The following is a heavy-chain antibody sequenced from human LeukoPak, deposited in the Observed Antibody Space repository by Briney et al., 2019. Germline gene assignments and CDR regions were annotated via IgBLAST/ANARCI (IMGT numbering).Heavy chain of an antibody. V-gene: IGHV3-30*02. CDR2: IRYDGSNK. D-gene: IGHD3-22*01. CDR3: AKSPRWDYDSRALGYFQH. Sequence: PGGSLRLSCAASGFTFSSYGMHWVRQAPGKGLEWVAFIRYDGSNKYYADSVKGRFTISRDSSKNTLYLQMNSLRAEDTAVYYCAKSPRWDYDSRALGYFQHWGQGTLVTVYS. CDR1: GFTFSSYG. J-gene: IGHJ1*01.